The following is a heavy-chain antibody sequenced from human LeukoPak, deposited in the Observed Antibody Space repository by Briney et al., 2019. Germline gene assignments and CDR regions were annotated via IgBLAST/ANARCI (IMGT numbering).Heavy chain of an antibody. D-gene: IGHD4-17*01. CDR2: IYYSGST. CDR3: ASYDYGDYRGVDY. CDR1: GGSVSSGSYY. J-gene: IGHJ4*02. V-gene: IGHV4-61*01. Sequence: PSETLSLTCTASGGSVSSGSYYWSWLRQPPGKGLEWIGYIYYSGSTNYNPSLRSRVTISVDTTKNQFSLKLSSVAAADTAVYYCASYDYGDYRGVDYWGQGTLVTVSS.